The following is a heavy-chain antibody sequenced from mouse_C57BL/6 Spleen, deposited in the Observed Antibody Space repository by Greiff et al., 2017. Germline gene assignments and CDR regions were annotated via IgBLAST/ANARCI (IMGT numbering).Heavy chain of an antibody. V-gene: IGHV1-81*01. D-gene: IGHD2-12*01. CDR1: GYTFTSYG. Sequence: VQLQPSGAELARPGASVKLSCKASGYTFTSYGISWVKQRTGQGLEWIGEIYPRSGNPYYNEKFKGKATLTADKSSSTAYMELRSLTSEDSAVSFCASGGLYPRYWGQGTTLTVSS. CDR2: IYPRSGNP. J-gene: IGHJ2*01. CDR3: ASGGLYPRY.